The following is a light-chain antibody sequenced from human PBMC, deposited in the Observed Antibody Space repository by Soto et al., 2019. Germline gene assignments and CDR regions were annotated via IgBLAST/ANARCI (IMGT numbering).Light chain of an antibody. J-gene: IGKJ1*01. CDR3: QLYGTSPKP. Sequence: EIVLTQSPGTLSLSPGERATLSCRASQSVRSDYLAWYQQKPGQAPRLHIYGASTRATGIPDRFSGSGSGTDFTLSISRLEPEDFAVYYCQLYGTSPKPFGQGTKVDIK. V-gene: IGKV3-20*01. CDR1: QSVRSDY. CDR2: GAS.